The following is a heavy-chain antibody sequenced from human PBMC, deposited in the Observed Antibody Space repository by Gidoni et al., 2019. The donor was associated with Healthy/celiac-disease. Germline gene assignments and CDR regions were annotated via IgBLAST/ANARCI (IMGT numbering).Heavy chain of an antibody. D-gene: IGHD3-3*01. V-gene: IGHV1-58*01. CDR2: IVVGNGNT. J-gene: IGHJ4*02. CDR1: GFTFTSSA. Sequence: QMQLVQSGPEVKKPGTSVKVSCTASGFTFTSSAVQWVRQARGQRLEWIGWIVVGNGNTNYAQKFQERVTITRDMSTSTAYMELSSLRSEDTAVYYCAAGSPYYDFWSGYYAALDYWGQGTLVTVSS. CDR3: AAGSPYYDFWSGYYAALDY.